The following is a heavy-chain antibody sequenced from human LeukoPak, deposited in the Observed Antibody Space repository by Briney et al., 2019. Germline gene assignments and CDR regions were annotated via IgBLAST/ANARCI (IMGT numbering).Heavy chain of an antibody. J-gene: IGHJ4*02. V-gene: IGHV1-2*02. CDR3: ARVSSVNYYDSSGYYGIDY. Sequence: ASVKVSCKASGYTFTGYYMHWVRQAPGQGLEWMGWINPNSGGTNYAQKFQGRVTMTRDTSISTAYMELSRLRSEDTAVYYCARVSSVNYYDSSGYYGIDYWGQGTLVTVSS. CDR2: INPNSGGT. D-gene: IGHD3-22*01. CDR1: GYTFTGYY.